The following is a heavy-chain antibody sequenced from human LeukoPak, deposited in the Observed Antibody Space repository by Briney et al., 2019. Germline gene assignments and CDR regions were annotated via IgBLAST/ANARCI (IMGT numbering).Heavy chain of an antibody. CDR3: ARQIWTTVTGYIDY. J-gene: IGHJ4*02. V-gene: IGHV4-38-2*01. CDR1: GGSFSGYY. D-gene: IGHD4-17*01. Sequence: SETLSLTCAVYGGSFSGYYWGWIRQPPGKGLEWIGSIYHSGSTYYNPSLKSRVTISVDTSKNQFSLKLSSVTAADTAVYYCARQIWTTVTGYIDYWGQGTLVTVSS. CDR2: IYHSGST.